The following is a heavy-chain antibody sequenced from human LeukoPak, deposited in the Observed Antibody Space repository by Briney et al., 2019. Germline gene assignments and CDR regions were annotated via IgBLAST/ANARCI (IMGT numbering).Heavy chain of an antibody. CDR3: ASLISGDYTLYYFDY. CDR2: INHTGST. J-gene: IGHJ4*02. Sequence: PSETLSLTCAVYGGSFSGYYWSWIRQPPGKGLEWIGEINHTGSTNYNPSLKSRVTISVDTSKNQFSLKLSSVTAADTAVYYCASLISGDYTLYYFDYWGQGTLVTVSS. D-gene: IGHD4-17*01. CDR1: GGSFSGYY. V-gene: IGHV4-34*01.